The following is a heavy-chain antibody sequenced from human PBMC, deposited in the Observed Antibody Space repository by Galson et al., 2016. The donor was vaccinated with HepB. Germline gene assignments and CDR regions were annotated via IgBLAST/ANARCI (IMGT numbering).Heavy chain of an antibody. Sequence: SVKVSCKASGGTFSSYGVSWVRQAPGQGLEWIGGIIPIIGTTNYAQSFQDRVAISADESTSTVYMEMSSLTFEDTAVYYCAREAAAGSGDWFDPWGQGTLVIVST. CDR1: GGTFSSYG. D-gene: IGHD6-13*01. V-gene: IGHV1-69*13. J-gene: IGHJ5*02. CDR3: AREAAAGSGDWFDP. CDR2: IIPIIGTT.